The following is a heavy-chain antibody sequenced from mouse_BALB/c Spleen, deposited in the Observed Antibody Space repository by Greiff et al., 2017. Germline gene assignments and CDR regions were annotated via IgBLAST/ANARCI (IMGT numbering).Heavy chain of an antibody. CDR3: ARHDGYPWFAY. J-gene: IGHJ3*01. D-gene: IGHD2-3*01. CDR1: GYTFTSYY. CDR2: IYPGNVNT. Sequence: VMLVESGPELVKPGASVRISCKASGYTFTSYYIHWVKQRPGQGLEWIGWIYPGNVNTKYNEKFKGKATLTADKSSSTAYMQLSSLTSEDSAVYFCARHDGYPWFAYWGQGTLVTVSA. V-gene: IGHV1S56*01.